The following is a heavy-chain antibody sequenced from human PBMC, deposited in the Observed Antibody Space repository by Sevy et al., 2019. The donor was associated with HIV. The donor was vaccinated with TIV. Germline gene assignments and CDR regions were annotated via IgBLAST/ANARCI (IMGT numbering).Heavy chain of an antibody. CDR3: ASGQAPSTEPSSFDY. V-gene: IGHV1-18*01. CDR2: IAAYNGNT. D-gene: IGHD6-6*01. CDR1: GYPCSIFY. Sequence: ASVKVSCKASGYPCSIFYINWVRQAPGQGLEWMGWIAAYNGNTNYAHKLQDRLTMTKDTSTTTAYMELRSLTSDDTALYYCASGQAPSTEPSSFDYWAQGTLVTVSS. J-gene: IGHJ4*02.